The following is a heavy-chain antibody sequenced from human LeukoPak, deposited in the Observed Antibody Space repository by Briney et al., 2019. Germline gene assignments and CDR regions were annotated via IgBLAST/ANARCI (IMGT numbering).Heavy chain of an antibody. CDR3: ARDRHSSSWYDY. D-gene: IGHD6-13*01. V-gene: IGHV3-23*01. CDR1: GFTFSSYA. J-gene: IGHJ4*02. Sequence: GGSLRLSCAASGFTFSSYAMNWVRQAPGKGLEWISAISGSDGSTYYADSVKGRFTISRDNSKNTLYLQMNSLRAEDTAVYYCARDRHSSSWYDYWGQGTLVTVSS. CDR2: ISGSDGST.